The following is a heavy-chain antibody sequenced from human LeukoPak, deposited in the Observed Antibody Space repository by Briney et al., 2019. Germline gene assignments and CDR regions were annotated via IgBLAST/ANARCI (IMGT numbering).Heavy chain of an antibody. D-gene: IGHD7-27*01. J-gene: IGHJ4*02. CDR1: GGSISSYY. CDR2: IYYSGST. CDR3: ARLDLSNWASFDY. V-gene: IGHV4-59*08. Sequence: SETLSLTCTVSGGSISSYYWSWIRQPPGKGLEWIGYIYYSGSTNYNPSLKSRVTISVDTSKNQFSLKLSSVTTADTAVYYCARLDLSNWASFDYWGQGTLVPVSS.